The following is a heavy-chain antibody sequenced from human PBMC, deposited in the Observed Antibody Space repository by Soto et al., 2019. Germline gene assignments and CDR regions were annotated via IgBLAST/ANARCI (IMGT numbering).Heavy chain of an antibody. D-gene: IGHD3-22*01. Sequence: QVQLVQSGAEVKKPGSSVKVSCKASGDTFSSYAINWVRQAPGQGLEWMGGIIPMFGTANYAQKFKGRVTITLGESTSTVYMELSSLRSEDTAVYYCARVGPAHYYDSSGYYSPLDYWGQGTLVTVSS. CDR1: GDTFSSYA. CDR3: ARVGPAHYYDSSGYYSPLDY. CDR2: IIPMFGTA. J-gene: IGHJ4*02. V-gene: IGHV1-69*01.